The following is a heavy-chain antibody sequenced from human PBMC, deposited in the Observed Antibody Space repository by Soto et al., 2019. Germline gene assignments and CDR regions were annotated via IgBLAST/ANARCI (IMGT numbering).Heavy chain of an antibody. CDR1: GYTCSGYR. D-gene: IGHD2-21*01. V-gene: IGHV1-18*04. J-gene: IGHJ6*02. CDR3: ARDVFCGGAPACPDMDV. CDR2: ISGYNGNT. Sequence: QVVLEQSGGEVKKPGASVKVSCKASGYTCSGYRITWVRQAPGQGLEWMGRISGYNGNTNYARTLRGRLTLTTDTSTSTAYMELRSLTSDDTAVYYCARDVFCGGAPACPDMDVWGQGTTVTVSS.